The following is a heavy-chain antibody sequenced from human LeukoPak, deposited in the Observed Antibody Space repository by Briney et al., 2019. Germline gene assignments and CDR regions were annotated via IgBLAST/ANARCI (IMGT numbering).Heavy chain of an antibody. V-gene: IGHV3-23*01. J-gene: IGHJ4*01. Sequence: GGSLRLSCAASGFTVSSYVMSWVRQAPGKGLEWVSAISGSGGSTYYADSVKGRFTISRDDSKNTLYLQMNSLRAEDTAVYYCAKGGTLQWLRFYDWGHGTLVTVSS. CDR3: AKGGTLQWLRFYD. CDR2: ISGSGGST. D-gene: IGHD5-12*01. CDR1: GFTVSSYV.